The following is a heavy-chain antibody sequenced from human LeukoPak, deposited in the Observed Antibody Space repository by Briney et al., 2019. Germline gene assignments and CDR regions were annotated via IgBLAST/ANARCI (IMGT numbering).Heavy chain of an antibody. V-gene: IGHV4-61*08. CDR2: IYYSGST. Sequence: PSETLSLTCAVSGGSINNGGYSWSWNRHPPGQGLVWIGNIYYSGSTNYNPSLKSRVTISVDTSKNQFSLKLSSVTAADTAVYYCARQTGGYSYGLFDYWGQGTLVTVSS. CDR3: ARQTGGYSYGLFDY. CDR1: GGSINNGGYS. D-gene: IGHD5-18*01. J-gene: IGHJ4*02.